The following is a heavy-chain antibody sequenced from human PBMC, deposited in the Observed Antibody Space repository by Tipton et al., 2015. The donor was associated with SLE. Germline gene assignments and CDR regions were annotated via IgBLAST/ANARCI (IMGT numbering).Heavy chain of an antibody. Sequence: TLSLTCAVYGGSFSGYYWSWIRQPPGKGLEWIGEINHSGSTNYNPSLKSRVTISVDTSKNQFSLKLSSVTAADTAVYYCARGLVSGVYFDLWGRGPLVTVSS. V-gene: IGHV4-34*01. CDR3: ARGLVSGVYFDL. CDR1: GGSFSGYY. CDR2: INHSGST. D-gene: IGHD6-13*01. J-gene: IGHJ2*01.